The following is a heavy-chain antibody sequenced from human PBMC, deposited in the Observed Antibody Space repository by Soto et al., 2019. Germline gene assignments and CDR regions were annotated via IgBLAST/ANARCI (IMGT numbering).Heavy chain of an antibody. CDR2: IYYSGST. J-gene: IGHJ4*02. CDR1: GGSISSGDYY. Sequence: QVQLQESGPGLVKPSQTLSLTCTVSGGSISSGDYYWSWIRQPPGKGLEWIGYIYYSGSTYYNPSLKSRVTISVDTSKNQFSLKLSSVTAADTAVYYCARLIGYDYVWGSYRYRDYWGQGTLVTVSS. V-gene: IGHV4-30-4*01. CDR3: ARLIGYDYVWGSYRYRDY. D-gene: IGHD3-16*02.